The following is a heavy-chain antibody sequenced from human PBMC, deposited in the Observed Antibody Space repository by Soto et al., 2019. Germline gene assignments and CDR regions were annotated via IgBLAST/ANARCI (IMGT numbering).Heavy chain of an antibody. Sequence: PGGSLRLSCAASGFTFSIYIMNWVRQAPGKGLEWVSYISTSSSIYYADSVKGRFTISRDNAKNSLYLQVNSLTDEDTAVYYCAREAAATLWYFDLWGRGTVVTVSS. CDR3: AREAAATLWYFDL. D-gene: IGHD2-15*01. V-gene: IGHV3-48*02. CDR1: GFTFSIYI. J-gene: IGHJ2*01. CDR2: ISTSSSI.